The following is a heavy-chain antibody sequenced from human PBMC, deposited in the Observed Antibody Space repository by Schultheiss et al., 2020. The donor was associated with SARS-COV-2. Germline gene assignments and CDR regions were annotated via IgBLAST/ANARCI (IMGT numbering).Heavy chain of an antibody. V-gene: IGHV4-59*05. CDR2: IYYSGST. CDR1: GGSISSYY. CDR3: ARRGYSYVVYFDY. Sequence: SETLSLTCTVSGGSISSYYWSWIRQPPGKGLEWIGSIYYSGSTYYNPSLKSRVTISVDTSKNQFSLKLSSVTAADTAVYYCARRGYSYVVYFDYWGQGTLVTVAS. D-gene: IGHD5-18*01. J-gene: IGHJ4*02.